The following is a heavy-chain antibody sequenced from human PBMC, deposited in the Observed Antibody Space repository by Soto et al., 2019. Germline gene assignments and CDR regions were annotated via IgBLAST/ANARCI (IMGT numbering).Heavy chain of an antibody. CDR2: INHSGST. D-gene: IGHD2-21*02. J-gene: IGHJ3*01. CDR1: GDSFSGPY. Sequence: QVQLQQWGAGLLKPSETLSLTCAVYGDSFSGPYWTWIRQTPGKGLVWIGEINHSGSTDYHPSLKSRVTISVDTSKNQFSLNLSSVSAADTAVYFCARLEVTSADSFDVWGPGTMVTVSS. V-gene: IGHV4-34*01. CDR3: ARLEVTSADSFDV.